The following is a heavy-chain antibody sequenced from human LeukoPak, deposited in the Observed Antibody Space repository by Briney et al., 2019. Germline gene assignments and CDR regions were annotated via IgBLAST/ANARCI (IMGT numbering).Heavy chain of an antibody. V-gene: IGHV3-7*01. J-gene: IGHJ4*02. CDR1: GITFSSYW. D-gene: IGHD3-22*01. CDR2: IKQDGSEK. CDR3: ARVYGYYDNSGYYPYFDY. Sequence: TGGSLRPSCAASGITFSSYWMSWVRQAPGKGLEWVANIKQDGSEKYYVDSVKGRFTISRDNAKNSLYLEMNSLRAEDTAVYYCARVYGYYDNSGYYPYFDYWGQGTLVTVSS.